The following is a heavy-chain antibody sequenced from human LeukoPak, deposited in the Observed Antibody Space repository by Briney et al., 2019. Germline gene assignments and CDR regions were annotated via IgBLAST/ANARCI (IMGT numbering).Heavy chain of an antibody. V-gene: IGHV1-2*02. J-gene: IGHJ4*02. CDR3: ARGYCSGGSCYYYFGY. CDR1: GYTFTGYY. D-gene: IGHD2-15*01. CDR2: INPNSGGT. Sequence: ASVKVSCKASGYTFTGYYMHWVRQAPGQGLEWMGWINPNSGGTNYAQKFQGRVTMTRDTSISTAYMELSRLRSDDTAVYYCARGYCSGGSCYYYFGYRGQGTLVTVSS.